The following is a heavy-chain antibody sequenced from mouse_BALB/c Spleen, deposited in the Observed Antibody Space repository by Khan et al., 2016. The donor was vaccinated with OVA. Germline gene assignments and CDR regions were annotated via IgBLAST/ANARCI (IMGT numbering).Heavy chain of an antibody. CDR3: AREGAYYRSDGWFAY. Sequence: QVQLQQSGAELARPGASVKMSCKASGYTFTTYTIHWVKQRPGQGLEWIGYIIPSNDYTNYNQKIKDRATLTADKSSSTAYMQLSSLTSEDSAVYYCAREGAYYRSDGWFAYWGQGTLVTVSA. V-gene: IGHV1-4*01. J-gene: IGHJ3*01. D-gene: IGHD2-14*01. CDR1: GYTFTTYT. CDR2: IIPSNDYT.